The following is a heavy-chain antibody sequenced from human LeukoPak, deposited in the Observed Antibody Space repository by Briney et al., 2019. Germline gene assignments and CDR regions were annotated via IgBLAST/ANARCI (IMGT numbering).Heavy chain of an antibody. V-gene: IGHV4-34*01. CDR1: GGSFSGYY. J-gene: IGHJ6*03. Sequence: SETLSLTCAVYGGSFSGYYWSWIRQPPGKGLEWIGEINHSGSTNYNPSLKSRVTISVDTSKNQFSLKLSSVTAADTAVYYCARVRREYYYGSGGYLYMDVWGKGTTVTVSS. CDR3: ARVRREYYYGSGGYLYMDV. CDR2: INHSGST. D-gene: IGHD3-10*01.